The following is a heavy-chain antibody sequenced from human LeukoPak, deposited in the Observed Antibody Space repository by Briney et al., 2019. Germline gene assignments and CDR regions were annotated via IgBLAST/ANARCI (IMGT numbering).Heavy chain of an antibody. J-gene: IGHJ4*02. D-gene: IGHD2-8*01. CDR2: ISAYNGNT. CDR1: GYTFTSYG. CDR3: ARDASFLPVSPVSLLMVYDY. Sequence: ASVKVSCKASGYTFTSYGISWVRQAPGQGLEWMGWISAYNGNTNYAQKLQGRVTMTTDTSTSTAYMELRSLRSDDTAVYYCARDASFLPVSPVSLLMVYDYWGQGTLVTVSS. V-gene: IGHV1-18*01.